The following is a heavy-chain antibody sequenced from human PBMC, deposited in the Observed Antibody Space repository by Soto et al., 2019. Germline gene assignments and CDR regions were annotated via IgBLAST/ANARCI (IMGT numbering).Heavy chain of an antibody. D-gene: IGHD1-26*01. CDR1: GGPFSGFF. V-gene: IGHV4-34*01. CDR3: ARSAASFGGASYLGA. J-gene: IGHJ5*02. Sequence: SETLSLTCGAHGGPFSGFFWSWIRQSPGKGLEWIGEFNPGGSTNYNPSLKSRLTISADGSTSQVSLRLTTVTAADAAVYFCARSAASFGGASYLGAWGQGTLVTVSS. CDR2: FNPGGST.